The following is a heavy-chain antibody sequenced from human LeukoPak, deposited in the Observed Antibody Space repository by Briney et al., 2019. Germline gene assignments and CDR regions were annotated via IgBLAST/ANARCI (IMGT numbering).Heavy chain of an antibody. CDR1: GFTFSSYG. CDR3: ANFPDYGDYDPYFDY. J-gene: IGHJ4*02. CDR2: ISGSGGST. Sequence: PGGSLRLSCAASGFTFSSYGMSWVRQAPGKGLEWVSAISGSGGSTYYADSVKGRFTISRDNSKNTLYLQMNSLRAEDTAVYYCANFPDYGDYDPYFDYWGQGTLVTVSS. D-gene: IGHD4-17*01. V-gene: IGHV3-23*01.